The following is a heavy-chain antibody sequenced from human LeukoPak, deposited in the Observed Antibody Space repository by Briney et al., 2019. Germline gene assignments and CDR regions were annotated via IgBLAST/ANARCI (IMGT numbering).Heavy chain of an antibody. D-gene: IGHD3-3*01. J-gene: IGHJ4*02. CDR2: INHSGST. Sequence: SETLSLTCAAYGGSFSGYYWCWIRQPPGKGLEWIGEINHSGSTNYNPSLKSRVTISVDTPKNQFSLKLSSVTAADTAVYYCARRAYYDFWSGYSHFDYWGQGTLVTVSS. CDR1: GGSFSGYY. V-gene: IGHV4-34*01. CDR3: ARRAYYDFWSGYSHFDY.